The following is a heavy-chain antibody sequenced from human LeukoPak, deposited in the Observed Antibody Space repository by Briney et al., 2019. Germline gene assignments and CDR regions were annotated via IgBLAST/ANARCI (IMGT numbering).Heavy chain of an antibody. CDR1: GFTFSSYA. J-gene: IGHJ3*01. V-gene: IGHV3-30-3*01. D-gene: IGHD3-22*01. CDR2: ISYDGSNK. Sequence: GGSLRLSCAASGFTFSSYAMHWVRQAPGKGLEWVAVISYDGSNKYYADSVKGRFTISRDNSKDTLYLQMNSLRAEDTAVYYCAKDKGYYYHISGYLDVWGQGTMVTVSS. CDR3: AKDKGYYYHISGYLDV.